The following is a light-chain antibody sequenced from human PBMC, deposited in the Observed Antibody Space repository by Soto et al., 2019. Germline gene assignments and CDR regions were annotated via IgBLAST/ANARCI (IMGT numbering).Light chain of an antibody. CDR3: SSYTSSSTLV. CDR1: SSDVGGYNY. Sequence: QSALTQPASVSGSPGQSITISCTGTSSDVGGYNYVSWYQQHPGNAPKLMIYEVSYRPSGVSNRFSASKSGNTASLTISGLQAEDEADYYCSSYTSSSTLVFGGGTKLTVL. J-gene: IGLJ2*01. V-gene: IGLV2-14*01. CDR2: EVS.